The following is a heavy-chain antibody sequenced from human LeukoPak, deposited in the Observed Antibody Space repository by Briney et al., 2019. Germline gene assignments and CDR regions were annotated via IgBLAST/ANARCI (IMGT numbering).Heavy chain of an antibody. D-gene: IGHD6-13*01. V-gene: IGHV4-39*01. J-gene: IGHJ4*02. CDR3: ARGGGTIAAAGPGGDYFDY. Sequence: PSETLSLTCTVSGCSISSSSYYWGWIRQPPGKGLEWIGSIYYSGSTYYNPSLKSRVTISVDTSKNQFSLKLSSVTAADTAVYYCARGGGTIAAAGPGGDYFDYWGQGTLVTVSS. CDR1: GCSISSSSYY. CDR2: IYYSGST.